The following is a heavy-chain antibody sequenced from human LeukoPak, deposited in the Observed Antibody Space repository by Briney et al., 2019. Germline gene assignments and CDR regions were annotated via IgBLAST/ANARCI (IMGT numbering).Heavy chain of an antibody. J-gene: IGHJ4*02. CDR1: GGSFSGYY. V-gene: IGHV4-34*01. CDR2: INHSGST. Sequence: SETLSLTCAVYGGSFSGYYWSWIRQPPGKGLEWIGEINHSGSTNYNPSLKSRVTISVDTSKDQFSLKLSSVTAADTAVYYCARGRGCSGGSCYPRYSFFDYWGQGTLVTVSS. D-gene: IGHD2-15*01. CDR3: ARGRGCSGGSCYPRYSFFDY.